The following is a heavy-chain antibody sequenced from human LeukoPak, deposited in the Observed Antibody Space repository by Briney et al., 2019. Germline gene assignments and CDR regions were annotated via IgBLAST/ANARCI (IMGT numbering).Heavy chain of an antibody. CDR2: IRSKANSYAT. D-gene: IGHD1-26*01. CDR3: TRPESIVGATGYLNYMDV. V-gene: IGHV3-73*01. Sequence: GGSLRLSCAASGFTFSGSAMRWVRQASGKGLEWVGRIRSKANSYATAYAASVKGRFTISRDDSKNTAYLQMNSLKTEDTAVYYCTRPESIVGATGYLNYMDVWGKGTTVTVSS. CDR1: GFTFSGSA. J-gene: IGHJ6*03.